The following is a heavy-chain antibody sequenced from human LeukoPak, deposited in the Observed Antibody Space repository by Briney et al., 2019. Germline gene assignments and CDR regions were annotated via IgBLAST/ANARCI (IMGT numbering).Heavy chain of an antibody. CDR2: IKQDGSEK. Sequence: GGSPRLSCAASGFTFSSYWMSWVRQAPGKGLEWVANIKQDGSEKYYVDSVKGRFTISRDNAKNSLYLQMNSLRAEDTAVYYCAREGPYGSLDYWGQGTLVTVSS. V-gene: IGHV3-7*01. D-gene: IGHD5-24*01. J-gene: IGHJ4*02. CDR1: GFTFSSYW. CDR3: AREGPYGSLDY.